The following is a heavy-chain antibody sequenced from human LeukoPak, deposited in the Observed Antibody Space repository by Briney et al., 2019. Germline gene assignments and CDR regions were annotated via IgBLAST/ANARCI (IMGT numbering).Heavy chain of an antibody. V-gene: IGHV3-9*01. CDR2: ISWNSGSI. J-gene: IGHJ3*02. Sequence: GGSLRLSCAASGFTFSSNAMNWVRQAPGKGLEWVSGISWNSGSIGHADSVKGRFTISRDNAKNSLYLQMNSLRAEDTALYYCAKDNGWNDPNGAFDIWGQGTMVTVSS. CDR1: GFTFSSNA. CDR3: AKDNGWNDPNGAFDI. D-gene: IGHD1-1*01.